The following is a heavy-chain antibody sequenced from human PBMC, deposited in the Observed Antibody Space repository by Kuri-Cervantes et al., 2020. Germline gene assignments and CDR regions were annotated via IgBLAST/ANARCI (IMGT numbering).Heavy chain of an antibody. D-gene: IGHD3-10*01. J-gene: IGHJ6*02. CDR2: ISWNSGSI. CDR3: ARDTGLLWFGELLPPYYGMDV. Sequence: SLKISCAASGFTFDDYAMHWVRQAPGKGLEWVSGISWNSGSIGYADSVKGRFTISRDNAKNSLYLQMNSLRAEDTALYYCARDTGLLWFGELLPPYYGMDVWGQGTTVTVFS. CDR1: GFTFDDYA. V-gene: IGHV3-9*01.